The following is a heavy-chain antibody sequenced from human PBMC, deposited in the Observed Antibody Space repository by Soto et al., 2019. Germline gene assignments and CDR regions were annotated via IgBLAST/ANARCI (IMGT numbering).Heavy chain of an antibody. V-gene: IGHV1-18*01. Sequence: QAQLVQSGAEVKKPGASVKVSCKASGYTFTSYGINWVRQAPGQGLEWLGWISAYDGYTKYAQILQGRVYMTTDTSTKTAYRERRSLRSDDTAMYYCARGGYYDSSGSRNYYYYGMNVWGQGTTVTVSS. CDR3: ARGGYYDSSGSRNYYYYGMNV. CDR2: ISAYDGYT. J-gene: IGHJ6*02. D-gene: IGHD3-22*01. CDR1: GYTFTSYG.